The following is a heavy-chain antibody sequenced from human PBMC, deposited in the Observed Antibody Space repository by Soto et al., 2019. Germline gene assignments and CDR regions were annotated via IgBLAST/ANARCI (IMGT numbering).Heavy chain of an antibody. CDR3: ATLGLQQAF. CDR2: IDSDGSIT. Sequence: GSLRLSCAASGFTFNTWMHWVRQAPGEGLVWVSSIDSDGSITSYADSVKGRFTISRDNAKNTLYLQMNSLRAEDTAVYYCATLGLQQAFWGQGTLVTVSS. V-gene: IGHV3-74*01. D-gene: IGHD2-21*02. CDR1: GFTFNTW. J-gene: IGHJ4*02.